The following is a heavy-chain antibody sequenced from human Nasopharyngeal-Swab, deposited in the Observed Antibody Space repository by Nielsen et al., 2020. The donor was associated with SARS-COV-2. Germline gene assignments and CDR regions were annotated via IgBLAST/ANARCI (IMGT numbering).Heavy chain of an antibody. D-gene: IGHD2-15*01. J-gene: IGHJ6*02. Sequence: SETLSLTCAVYGGSFSGHYWSWIRQPPGKGLEWIGEINHSGSTNYNPSLKSRVTISVDTSKNQFSLKLSSVTAADTAVYYCARGEGGCSGGSCYPNYYYYGMDVWGQGTTVTVSS. CDR2: INHSGST. CDR3: ARGEGGCSGGSCYPNYYYYGMDV. V-gene: IGHV4-34*01. CDR1: GGSFSGHY.